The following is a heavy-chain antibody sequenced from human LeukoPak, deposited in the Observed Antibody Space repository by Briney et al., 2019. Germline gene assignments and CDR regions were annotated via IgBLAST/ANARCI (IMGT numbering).Heavy chain of an antibody. J-gene: IGHJ5*02. D-gene: IGHD2-2*01. CDR3: ARDCSSTSCRGGFDP. V-gene: IGHV3-66*02. CDR1: GVTVSSNY. Sequence: GRSLRLSCAASGVTVSSNYMSWVRQAPGKGLEWVSIIYSGGSTYYADSVKGRFTISRDNSKNTLYLQMNSLRAEDTAVYYCARDCSSTSCRGGFDPWGQGTLVTVSS. CDR2: IYSGGST.